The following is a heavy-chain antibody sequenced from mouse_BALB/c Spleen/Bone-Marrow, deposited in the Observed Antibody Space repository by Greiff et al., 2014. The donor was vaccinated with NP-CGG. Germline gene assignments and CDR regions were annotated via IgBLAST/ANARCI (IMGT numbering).Heavy chain of an antibody. CDR3: ARRGDGYYAWFAY. J-gene: IGHJ3*01. CDR1: GFNIKDTY. V-gene: IGHV14-3*02. D-gene: IGHD2-3*01. CDR2: IDPANGNT. Sequence: VQLKDSGAELVKPGASVKLSCTASGFNIKDTYMHWVKQRPEQGLEWIGRIDPANGNTKYDPKFQGKATITADTSSNTAYLQLSSLTSEDTAVYYCARRGDGYYAWFAYWGQGTLVTVS.